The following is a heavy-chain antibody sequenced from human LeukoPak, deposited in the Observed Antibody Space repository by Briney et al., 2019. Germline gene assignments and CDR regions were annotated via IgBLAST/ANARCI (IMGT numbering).Heavy chain of an antibody. CDR1: GFTFSNAW. CDR3: TTEIVATITNYFDY. J-gene: IGHJ4*02. Sequence: GGSLRLSCAASGFTFSNAWMNWVRQAPGKGLEWVGRIKSKTDGGTTDYAAPVKGRFTISRDDSKNTLYLQMNNLKTEDTAVYYCTTEIVATITNYFDYWGQGTLVTVSS. CDR2: IKSKTDGGTT. V-gene: IGHV3-15*07. D-gene: IGHD5-12*01.